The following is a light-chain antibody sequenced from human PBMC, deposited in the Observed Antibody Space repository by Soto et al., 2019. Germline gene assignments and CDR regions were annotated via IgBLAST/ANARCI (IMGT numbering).Light chain of an antibody. CDR2: GAS. CDR1: QSVRTT. CDR3: KHYTDWPTT. Sequence: EIVMRQSPATLSVSPGQRATLSCRASQSVRTTVAWYHQRPGQAPRLLIYGASTRATGVPDRFSGGGSGTVFPPTVTTLQSEDFGIYYCKHYTDWPTTFGRGTKVEIK. J-gene: IGKJ1*01. V-gene: IGKV3-15*01.